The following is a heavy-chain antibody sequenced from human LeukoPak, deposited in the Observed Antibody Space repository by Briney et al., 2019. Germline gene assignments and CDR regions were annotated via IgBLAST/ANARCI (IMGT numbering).Heavy chain of an antibody. V-gene: IGHV4-59*01. CDR1: GGSISSYY. CDR2: IYYSGST. Sequence: PSETLSLTCTVSGGSISSYYWSWIRQPPGKGLEWIGYIYYSGSTNYNPSLKSRVTIPVDTSKNQFSLKLSSVTAADTAVYYCAGGPPMVRGVIKAALDYWGQGTLVTVSS. J-gene: IGHJ4*02. CDR3: AGGPPMVRGVIKAALDY. D-gene: IGHD3-10*01.